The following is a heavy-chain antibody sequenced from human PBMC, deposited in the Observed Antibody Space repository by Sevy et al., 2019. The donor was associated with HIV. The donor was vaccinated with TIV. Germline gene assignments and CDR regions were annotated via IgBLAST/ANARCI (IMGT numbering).Heavy chain of an antibody. Sequence: LRLSCAASGVTFSSYGIHWVRQAPGKGLEWVAVISYDGSKKNHAESMKGRFTISRDNSKNTLYLEMSSLRPEDTAVYYCAHSSGLYGYYYGMDVWGQGTTVTVSS. V-gene: IGHV3-30*03. J-gene: IGHJ6*02. CDR3: AHSSGLYGYYYGMDV. CDR1: GVTFSSYG. D-gene: IGHD3-3*01. CDR2: ISYDGSKK.